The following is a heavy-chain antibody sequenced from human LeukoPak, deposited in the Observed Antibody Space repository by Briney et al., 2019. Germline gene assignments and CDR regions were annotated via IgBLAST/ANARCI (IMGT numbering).Heavy chain of an antibody. V-gene: IGHV4-4*07. CDR2: IYTSGST. CDR1: GGSISSYY. CDR3: ARDRVRYCSGGSCYPDNWFDP. D-gene: IGHD2-15*01. Sequence: PSETLSLTCTVSGGSISSYYWSWIRQPAGKGLEWIGRIYTSGSTHYNPSLKSRVTMSVDTSKNQFSLKLSSVTAADTAVYYCARDRVRYCSGGSCYPDNWFDPWGQGTLVTVSS. J-gene: IGHJ5*02.